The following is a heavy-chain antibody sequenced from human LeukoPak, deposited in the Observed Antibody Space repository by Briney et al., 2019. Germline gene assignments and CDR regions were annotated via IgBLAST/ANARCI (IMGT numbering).Heavy chain of an antibody. V-gene: IGHV3-9*01. Sequence: GGSLRLSCAASGFTFDDYAMHWVRQAPGKGLEWVSGISWNSGSIGYADSVKGRFTISRDNSKNTLYLQMNSLRAEDTAVYYCARDDYGSGSYPFYYGMDVWGQGTTVTVSS. CDR1: GFTFDDYA. D-gene: IGHD3-10*01. CDR3: ARDDYGSGSYPFYYGMDV. J-gene: IGHJ6*02. CDR2: ISWNSGSI.